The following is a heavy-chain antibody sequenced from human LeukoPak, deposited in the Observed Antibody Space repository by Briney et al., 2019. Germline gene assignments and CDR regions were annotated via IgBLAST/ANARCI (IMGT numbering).Heavy chain of an antibody. D-gene: IGHD3-16*01. CDR3: AREILGGFNLGAY. CDR1: LDSTTSNF. CDR2: INRSGSP. J-gene: IGHJ4*02. Sequence: SETLSLTCTVSLDSTTSNFWSWVRQPPGKGLEWIGEINRSGSPNYNPSLQSRVTISIDRSRNQIALELSSVTAADTAVYYCAREILGGFNLGAYWGQGTLVTVSS. V-gene: IGHV4-4*02.